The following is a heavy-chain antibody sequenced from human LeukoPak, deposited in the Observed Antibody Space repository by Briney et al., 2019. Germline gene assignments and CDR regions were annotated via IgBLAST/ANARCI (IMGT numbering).Heavy chain of an antibody. D-gene: IGHD5-24*01. V-gene: IGHV1-69*05. CDR3: AGGIDGYNLVDY. Sequence: VASVKVSCKASGGTFSSYAISWVRQAPGQGLEWMGGIIPTFGTANYAQKFQGRVTITTDESTSTAYMELSSLRSEDTAVYYCAGGIDGYNLVDYWGQGTLVTVSS. CDR1: GGTFSSYA. J-gene: IGHJ4*02. CDR2: IIPTFGTA.